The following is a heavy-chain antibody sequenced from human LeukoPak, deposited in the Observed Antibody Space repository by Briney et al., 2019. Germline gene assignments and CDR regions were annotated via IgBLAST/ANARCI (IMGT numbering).Heavy chain of an antibody. J-gene: IGHJ6*02. CDR1: GGSISSYY. D-gene: IGHD5-18*01. V-gene: IGHV4-59*08. CDR2: IYYSGST. CDR3: AKGGSGYSYGYAHPIYYYGMDV. Sequence: SETLSLACTVSGGSISSYYWSWIRQPPGKGLEWIGYIYYSGSTNYIPSLKSRVTISVDTSKNQFSLKLSSVTAADTAVYYCAKGGSGYSYGYAHPIYYYGMDVWGQGTTVTVSS.